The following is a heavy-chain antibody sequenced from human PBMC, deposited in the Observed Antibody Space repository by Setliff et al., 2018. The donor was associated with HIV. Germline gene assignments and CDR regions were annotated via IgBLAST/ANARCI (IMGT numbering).Heavy chain of an antibody. Sequence: PETLSLTCTVSGDSIRGYYWSWIRQPPGKGLEWMGYVFYTGFAAYNPSLKSRLTISVDTSRSQFSLTLTSVTAADTAVYYCARQMPIPGIAITPVDYWGQGALVTVSS. CDR2: VFYTGFA. J-gene: IGHJ4*02. CDR3: ARQMPIPGIAITPVDY. CDR1: GDSIRGYY. V-gene: IGHV4-59*08. D-gene: IGHD5-12*01.